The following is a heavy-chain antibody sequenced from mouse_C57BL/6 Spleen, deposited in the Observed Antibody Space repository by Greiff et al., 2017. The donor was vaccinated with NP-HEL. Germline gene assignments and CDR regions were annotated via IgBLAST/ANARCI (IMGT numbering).Heavy chain of an antibody. J-gene: IGHJ3*01. CDR1: GYTFTSYW. CDR3: ARRGADGYYFAY. Sequence: QVQLQQPGAELVKPGASVKLSCKASGYTFTSYWMQWVNQRPGQGLEWIGEIDPSDSYTNYNQKFKGKATLTVDTSSSTAYMQLSSLTSEDSAVYYCARRGADGYYFAYWGQGTLVTVSA. D-gene: IGHD2-3*01. V-gene: IGHV1-50*01. CDR2: IDPSDSYT.